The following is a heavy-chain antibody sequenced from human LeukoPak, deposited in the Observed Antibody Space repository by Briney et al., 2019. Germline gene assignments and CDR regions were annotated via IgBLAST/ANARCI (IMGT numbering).Heavy chain of an antibody. D-gene: IGHD5-18*01. CDR2: IYYSGST. Sequence: SETLSLTCTVSGGSISSYYWSWIRQPPGKGLEWIGYIYYSGSTNYNPSLKSRVTISVDTSKNQFSLKLSSVTAADTAVYYCARERPRGGYNYYYYGMDVWGQGTTVTVSS. CDR3: ARERPRGGYNYYYYGMDV. J-gene: IGHJ6*02. CDR1: GGSISSYY. V-gene: IGHV4-59*01.